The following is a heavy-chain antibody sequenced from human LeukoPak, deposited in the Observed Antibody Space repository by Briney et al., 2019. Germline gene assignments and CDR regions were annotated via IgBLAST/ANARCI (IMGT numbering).Heavy chain of an antibody. Sequence: ASVKVSCKASGYTFTSYYIHWVRQAPGQGLEWMGIINPSGGSTSYAQKFQGRVTMTRDTSTSTVYMELSSLRSEDTAVYYCARDSSAVYSSGYYNYWGQGTLVTVSS. CDR3: ARDSSAVYSSGYYNY. J-gene: IGHJ4*02. CDR2: INPSGGST. CDR1: GYTFTSYY. D-gene: IGHD3-22*01. V-gene: IGHV1-46*01.